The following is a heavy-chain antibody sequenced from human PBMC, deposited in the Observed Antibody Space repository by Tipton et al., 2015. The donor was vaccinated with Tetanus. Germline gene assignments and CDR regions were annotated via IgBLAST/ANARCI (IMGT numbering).Heavy chain of an antibody. Sequence: GLVKPSETVSPTCTVSGGSINDYYWGWIRQPPGMGLEWIGHISHSGSASYNPSLKSRVTISLDTSKNQFSLTLRSVTAADTAVYYCARSYGDTFLFRLDYWGQGALVTVSS. D-gene: IGHD4-17*01. V-gene: IGHV4-59*01. CDR2: ISHSGSA. J-gene: IGHJ4*02. CDR1: GGSINDYY. CDR3: ARSYGDTFLFRLDY.